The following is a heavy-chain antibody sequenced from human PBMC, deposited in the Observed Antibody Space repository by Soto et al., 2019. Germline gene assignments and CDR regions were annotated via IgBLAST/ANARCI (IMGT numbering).Heavy chain of an antibody. CDR1: GGSIRSTTYY. V-gene: IGHV4-39*01. CDR3: VRHWSSSGNNWFEP. J-gene: IGHJ5*02. CDR2: IYYSGTT. Sequence: SETLSLTCTVSGGSIRSTTYYWAWIRQSPGKGLEWIGSIYYSGTTYYHPSLKSRVTMSVDTPKNQVSLKLSSMTAADTAVYYCVRHWSSSGNNWFEPWGQGPHVT. D-gene: IGHD1-1*01.